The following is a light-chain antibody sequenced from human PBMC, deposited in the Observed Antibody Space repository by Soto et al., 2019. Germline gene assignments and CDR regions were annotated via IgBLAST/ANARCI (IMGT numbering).Light chain of an antibody. V-gene: IGLV2-14*03. CDR2: DVN. CDR1: RSDIGGYNY. CDR3: SSYTDSSTLL. J-gene: IGLJ2*01. Sequence: QSALTQPASVSGSPGQSITISCTGTRSDIGGYNYVSWYQQYSGKAPKLMIYDVNNRPSGVSNRFPGSKSGDTASLTISGLQAEDEADYYCSSYTDSSTLLFGGGTKLTVL.